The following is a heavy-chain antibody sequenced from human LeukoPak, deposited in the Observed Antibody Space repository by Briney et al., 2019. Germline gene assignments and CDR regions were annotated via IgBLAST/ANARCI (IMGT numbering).Heavy chain of an antibody. V-gene: IGHV3-33*01. J-gene: IGHJ3*02. CDR2: IRYDGSNK. Sequence: PGRSLRLSCAASGFTFSSYGMHWVRQAPGKGVEWVAVIRYDGSNKYYADSVKGRFTISRDNSKNTLYLQMNSLRAEDTAVYYCAREGVRDAFDIWGQGTMVTVSS. CDR3: AREGVRDAFDI. CDR1: GFTFSSYG. D-gene: IGHD2-8*01.